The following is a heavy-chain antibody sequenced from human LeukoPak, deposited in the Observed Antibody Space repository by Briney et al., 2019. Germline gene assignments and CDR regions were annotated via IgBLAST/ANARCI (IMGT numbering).Heavy chain of an antibody. CDR2: INPSGGST. CDR3: ARLSADYGDYDY. J-gene: IGHJ4*02. V-gene: IGHV1-46*01. D-gene: IGHD4-17*01. Sequence: ASVKVSCKAFEHPFTSYVMHWVRQAPGQGLDWMGIINPSGGSTSYAQKFQGRATMTRDTSTSTVYMELSSLRSEDTDVYYCARLSADYGDYDYWGQRTLVTVSS. CDR1: EHPFTSYV.